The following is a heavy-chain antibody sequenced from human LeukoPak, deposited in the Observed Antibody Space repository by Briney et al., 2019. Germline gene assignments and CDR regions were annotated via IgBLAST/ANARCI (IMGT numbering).Heavy chain of an antibody. CDR2: INTDGSST. V-gene: IGHV3-74*01. Sequence: PGGSLRLSCAASGFIFSSYWMHWVRHAPGKGLAWVSRINTDGSSTSYADSVKGRFTISRDNAKNTLYLQMNSLRAEDTAVYYCARVHIAVAGPYVDYWGQGTLVTVSS. D-gene: IGHD6-19*01. CDR1: GFIFSSYW. J-gene: IGHJ4*02. CDR3: ARVHIAVAGPYVDY.